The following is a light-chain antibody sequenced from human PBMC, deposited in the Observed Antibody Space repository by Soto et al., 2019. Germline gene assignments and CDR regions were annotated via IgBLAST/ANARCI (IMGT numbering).Light chain of an antibody. CDR2: AAS. J-gene: IGKJ5*01. CDR1: QTINNN. Sequence: IQMTQSPSSLSASVGARVRISCRSSQTINNNLNWYQQKPGKAPKLLIYAASTLQSGVPSRFRGSGYGTAFALTISSLTTEDFATSYCQQSYNSPPITFGQGTRLEIK. V-gene: IGKV1-39*01. CDR3: QQSYNSPPIT.